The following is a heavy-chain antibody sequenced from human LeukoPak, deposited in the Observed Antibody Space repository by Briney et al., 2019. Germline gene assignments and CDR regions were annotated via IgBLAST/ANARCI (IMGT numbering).Heavy chain of an antibody. J-gene: IGHJ4*02. CDR2: IRCNSASI. V-gene: IGHV3-9*03. CDR1: GFTFDDYA. Sequence: GGSLRLSCAASGFTFDDYAMHWVRQAPGKGLEWVSGIRCNSASIGYADSVKGRFTISRDNTKNSLYLQMNSLRAEDMGLYYCARHPDYGGNSGFDYWGQGTLVTVSS. D-gene: IGHD4-23*01. CDR3: ARHPDYGGNSGFDY.